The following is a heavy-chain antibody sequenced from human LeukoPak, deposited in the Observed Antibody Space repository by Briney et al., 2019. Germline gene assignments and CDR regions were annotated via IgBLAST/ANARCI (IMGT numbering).Heavy chain of an antibody. CDR3: ARDDASSSSFDY. J-gene: IGHJ4*02. Sequence: SETLSLTCTVSGGSVSSGSYYWCWIRQPPGKGLEWIGYIYYSGSTNYNPSLKSRVTISVDTSKSQFSLKLSSVTAADTAVYYCARDDASSSSFDYWGQGTLVTVSS. V-gene: IGHV4-61*01. CDR2: IYYSGST. CDR1: GGSVSSGSYY. D-gene: IGHD6-6*01.